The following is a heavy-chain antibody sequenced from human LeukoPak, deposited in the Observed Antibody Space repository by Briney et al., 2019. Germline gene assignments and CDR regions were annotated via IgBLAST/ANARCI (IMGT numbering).Heavy chain of an antibody. Sequence: PGGSLRLSCAASGFTFSSYAMHWVRQAPGKGLEWVAVISYDGSNKYYADSVKGRFTISRDNSKNTLYLQMNSLRAEDTAVYYCAREVWGLPPAPGHYYFDYWGQGTLVTVSS. CDR3: AREVWGLPPAPGHYYFDY. CDR2: ISYDGSNK. CDR1: GFTFSSYA. J-gene: IGHJ4*02. D-gene: IGHD2-21*01. V-gene: IGHV3-30*01.